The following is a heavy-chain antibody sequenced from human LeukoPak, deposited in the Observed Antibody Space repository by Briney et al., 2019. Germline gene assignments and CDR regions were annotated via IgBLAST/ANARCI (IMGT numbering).Heavy chain of an antibody. Sequence: ASVKVSCKASGYTFTGYYMHWVRQAPGQGLEWMGWINPNSGGTNHAQKFQGWVTMTRDTSISTAYMELSRLRSDDTAVYYCARVATSRTGYFDYWGQGTLVTVSS. V-gene: IGHV1-2*04. CDR1: GYTFTGYY. CDR2: INPNSGGT. J-gene: IGHJ4*02. D-gene: IGHD3/OR15-3a*01. CDR3: ARVATSRTGYFDY.